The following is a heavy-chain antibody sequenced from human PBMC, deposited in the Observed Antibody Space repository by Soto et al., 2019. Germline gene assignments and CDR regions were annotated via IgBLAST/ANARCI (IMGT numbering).Heavy chain of an antibody. V-gene: IGHV3-30-3*01. CDR2: ISYDGSNK. CDR3: ARALDYDSSGYYYEGAFYI. D-gene: IGHD3-22*01. J-gene: IGHJ3*02. Sequence: PGGSLRLSCAASGFTFSSYAMHWVRQAPGKGLEWVAVISYDGSNKYYADSVKGRFTISRDNSKNTLYLQMNSLRAEDTAVYYCARALDYDSSGYYYEGAFYISGQRTMVTVSS. CDR1: GFTFSSYA.